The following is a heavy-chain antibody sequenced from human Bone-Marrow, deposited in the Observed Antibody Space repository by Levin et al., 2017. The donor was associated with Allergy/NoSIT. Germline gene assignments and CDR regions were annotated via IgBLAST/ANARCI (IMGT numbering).Heavy chain of an antibody. Sequence: GESLKISCAASGFAFSSSAMSWVRQAPGKGLAWVSVITSSGASTYYADSVKGRFTISRDNSKNTLYLQMDSLRAEDTAVYYCAKRVTAVGRWFDPWGQGTLVTVSS. CDR1: GFAFSSSA. J-gene: IGHJ5*02. D-gene: IGHD6-13*01. CDR3: AKRVTAVGRWFDP. CDR2: ITSSGAST. V-gene: IGHV3-23*01.